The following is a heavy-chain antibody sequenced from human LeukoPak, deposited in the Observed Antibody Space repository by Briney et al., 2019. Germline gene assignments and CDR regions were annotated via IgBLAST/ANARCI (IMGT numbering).Heavy chain of an antibody. Sequence: GGSLRLSCAASGFTFSSYGMHWVRQAPGKGLEWVAVISYDGSNKYYADSVKGRFTISRDNSKNTLYLQMNSLRAEDTAVYYCARGQYYYDSSGYWYYFDYWGQGTLVTVSS. D-gene: IGHD3-22*01. V-gene: IGHV3-30*03. CDR3: ARGQYYYDSSGYWYYFDY. J-gene: IGHJ4*02. CDR2: ISYDGSNK. CDR1: GFTFSSYG.